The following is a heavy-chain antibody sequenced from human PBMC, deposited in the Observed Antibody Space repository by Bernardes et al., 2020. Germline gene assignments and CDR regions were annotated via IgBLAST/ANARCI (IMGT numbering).Heavy chain of an antibody. Sequence: SETLSLTCTVSGGSVSSDNYYWSWIRQPPGKGLEWIGFISYGGHTNSNPSLKSRLTISIDTAKNQFSLRLTSVTSADTAVYFCAREGPGFGSYYFDFWSQGTLVTVSS. J-gene: IGHJ4*02. V-gene: IGHV4-61*01. CDR2: ISYGGHT. CDR1: GGSVSSDNYY. CDR3: AREGPGFGSYYFDF. D-gene: IGHD3-3*01.